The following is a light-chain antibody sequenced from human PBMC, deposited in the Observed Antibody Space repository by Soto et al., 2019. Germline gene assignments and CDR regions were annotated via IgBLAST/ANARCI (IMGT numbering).Light chain of an antibody. CDR2: EVS. Sequence: QSALTQPPSASGSPGQSVTISCTGTSSDFGGYNYVSWYQQHPGKAPKLIIYEVSKRPSGVPDRFSGSKSGNTASLTVSGLQAEDAAAYYCSSSRVFGGGTKLTVL. CDR1: SSDFGGYNY. V-gene: IGLV2-8*01. CDR3: SSSRV. J-gene: IGLJ3*02.